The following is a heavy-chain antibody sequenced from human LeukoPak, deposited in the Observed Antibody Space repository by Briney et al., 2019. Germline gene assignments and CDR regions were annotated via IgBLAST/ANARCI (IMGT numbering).Heavy chain of an antibody. D-gene: IGHD1-1*01. Sequence: AGESLKISCQGSGYSFTSYWIVWVRQMPEKGLEWMGIIYPGDSDTRYSPSFQGQVTISADKSISTAYLQWSSLKASDTAMYYCARHAGTWGYFDYWGQGTLVTVSS. J-gene: IGHJ4*02. CDR1: GYSFTSYW. V-gene: IGHV5-51*01. CDR2: IYPGDSDT. CDR3: ARHAGTWGYFDY.